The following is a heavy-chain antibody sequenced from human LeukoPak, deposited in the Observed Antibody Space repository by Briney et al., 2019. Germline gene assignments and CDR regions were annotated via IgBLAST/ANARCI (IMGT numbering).Heavy chain of an antibody. V-gene: IGHV3-15*01. CDR3: TTLPMEYYYYYGMDV. Sequence: GSLRLSCAASGFTFSNAWMSRVRQAPGKGLEWVGRIKSKTDGGTTDYAAPVKGRFTISRDDSKNTLYLQMNSLKTEDTAVYYCTTLPMEYYYYYGMDVWGQGTTVTVSS. J-gene: IGHJ6*02. CDR2: IKSKTDGGTT. D-gene: IGHD1-1*01. CDR1: GFTFSNAW.